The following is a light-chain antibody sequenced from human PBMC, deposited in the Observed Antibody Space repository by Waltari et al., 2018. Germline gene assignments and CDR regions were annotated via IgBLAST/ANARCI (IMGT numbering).Light chain of an antibody. Sequence: EIVLTQSPGTLSLSPGERATLSCRASQSVSSNYLAWYQLKPGQAPGLLIYGASSRATGIPDRFSGSGSGTDFTLTISRLEPEDFAVYYCQQYGSSPYTFGQGTKLEIK. V-gene: IGKV3-20*01. CDR1: QSVSSNY. J-gene: IGKJ2*01. CDR2: GAS. CDR3: QQYGSSPYT.